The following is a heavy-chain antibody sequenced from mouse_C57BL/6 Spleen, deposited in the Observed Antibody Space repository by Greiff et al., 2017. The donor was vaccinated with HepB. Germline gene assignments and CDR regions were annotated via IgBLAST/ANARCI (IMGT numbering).Heavy chain of an antibody. CDR1: GFTFSSYG. CDR3: AREGLYGRYFDV. CDR2: ISSGGSYT. V-gene: IGHV5-6*01. J-gene: IGHJ1*03. D-gene: IGHD1-1*01. Sequence: EVNVVESGGDLVKPGGSLKLSCAASGFTFSSYGMSWVRQTPDKRLEWVATISSGGSYTYYPDSVKGRFTISRDNAKNTLYLQMSSLKSEDTAMYYCAREGLYGRYFDVWGTGTTVTVSS.